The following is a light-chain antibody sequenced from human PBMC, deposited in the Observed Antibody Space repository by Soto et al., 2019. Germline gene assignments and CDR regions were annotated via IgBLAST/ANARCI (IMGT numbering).Light chain of an antibody. Sequence: QSVLTQPASVSGSPGQTITISCTGTSSDVGGYNLVSWYQLHPGKAPRLMIFEVSARPSGVSSRFSGSKYGNTASLTISGRRAEDEADYYCCSYAGDTTPVMFGGGTKVTVL. J-gene: IGLJ3*02. V-gene: IGLV2-23*02. CDR1: SSDVGGYNL. CDR2: EVS. CDR3: CSYAGDTTPVM.